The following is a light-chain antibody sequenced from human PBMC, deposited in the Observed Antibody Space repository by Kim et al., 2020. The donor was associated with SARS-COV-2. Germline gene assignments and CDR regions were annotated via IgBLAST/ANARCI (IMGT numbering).Light chain of an antibody. Sequence: GQSVTISCTGTSSDVGGYNFVSWDQHHPGKAPKLVIYEVSKRPSGVPDRFSGSRSGNTASLTVSGLQAEDEADYYCSSYAGSNSVVFGGGTQLTVL. V-gene: IGLV2-8*01. J-gene: IGLJ2*01. CDR1: SSDVGGYNF. CDR3: SSYAGSNSVV. CDR2: EVS.